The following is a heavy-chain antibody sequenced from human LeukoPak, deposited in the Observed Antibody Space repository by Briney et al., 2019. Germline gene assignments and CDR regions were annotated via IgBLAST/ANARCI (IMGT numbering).Heavy chain of an antibody. D-gene: IGHD3-10*01. CDR2: INPNSGGT. V-gene: IGHV1-2*02. CDR3: ARGTPYGSGSYYWS. J-gene: IGHJ5*02. Sequence: ASVKVSYKASGYSFTGYYMHWVRQAPGQGLEWMGWINPNSGGTNFAQKFQGRVTMTRDTSISTAYMELSRLRSDDTAVYYCARGTPYGSGSYYWSWGQGTLVTVSS. CDR1: GYSFTGYY.